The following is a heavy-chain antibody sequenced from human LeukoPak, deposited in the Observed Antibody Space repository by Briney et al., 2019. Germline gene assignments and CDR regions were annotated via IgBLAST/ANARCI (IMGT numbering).Heavy chain of an antibody. CDR3: ASLPDGYNYVGYAFDI. CDR1: GFTFSIYS. CDR2: ISSTSGYI. D-gene: IGHD5-24*01. J-gene: IGHJ3*02. Sequence: PGGSLRLSCAASGFTFSIYSLNWVRQAPGKGLEWVSSISSTSGYIYYADSVKGRFTISRDNAKNSLYLQMNSLRAEDTAVYYCASLPDGYNYVGYAFDIWGQGTMVTVSS. V-gene: IGHV3-21*01.